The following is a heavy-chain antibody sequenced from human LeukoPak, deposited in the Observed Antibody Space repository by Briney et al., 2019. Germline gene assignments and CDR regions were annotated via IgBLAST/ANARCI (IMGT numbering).Heavy chain of an antibody. J-gene: IGHJ5*02. CDR2: ISSSSSYI. D-gene: IGHD2-2*01. CDR1: GFTFSSYS. V-gene: IGHV3-21*01. CDR3: ARWEGCSSTSCYGNWFDP. Sequence: GGSLRLSCAASGFTFSSYSMNWVRQAPGKGLEWVSSISSSSSYIYYADSVKGRFTISRDNAKNSLYLQMNSLRAEDTAVYYCARWEGCSSTSCYGNWFDPWGQGTLVTVSS.